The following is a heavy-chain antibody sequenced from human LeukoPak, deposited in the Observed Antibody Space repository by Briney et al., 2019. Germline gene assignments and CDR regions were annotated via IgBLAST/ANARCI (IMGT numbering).Heavy chain of an antibody. CDR3: ARESSGWSQDYFYYYMDV. Sequence: PSQTLSLTCTVPGGSISSGNYYWSWIRQPAGKGLEWIGRIYTSGTTNYNPSLKSRVTVAVDTSKNQFSLKLSSVTAADTAVYYCARESSGWSQDYFYYYMDVWGKGTTVTISS. CDR2: IYTSGTT. CDR1: GGSISSGNYY. J-gene: IGHJ6*03. V-gene: IGHV4-61*02. D-gene: IGHD6-19*01.